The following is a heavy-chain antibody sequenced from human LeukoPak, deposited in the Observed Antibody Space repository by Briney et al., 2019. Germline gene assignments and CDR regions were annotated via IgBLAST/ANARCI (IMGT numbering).Heavy chain of an antibody. Sequence: ASVKVSCKASGYNLMDHALHWVRQAPGQGLEWMGWINTNTGNPTYAQGFTGRFVFSLDTSVSTAYLQISSLKAEDTAVYYCARALYDYYYYYMDVWGKGTTVTVSS. V-gene: IGHV7-4-1*02. D-gene: IGHD3-16*02. CDR1: GYNLMDHA. CDR3: ARALYDYYYYYMDV. CDR2: INTNTGNP. J-gene: IGHJ6*03.